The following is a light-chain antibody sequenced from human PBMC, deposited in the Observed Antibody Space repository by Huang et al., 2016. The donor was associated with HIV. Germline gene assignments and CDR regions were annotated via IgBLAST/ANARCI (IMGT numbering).Light chain of an antibody. Sequence: EIVLTQSPATLSLSPGESAALFCRASHRLGGNLAWYQQRPGQAPRLLIYDTSNRATGIPARFTGSGSGTDYTHTISSLEPEDFVVYYCQQRSDWPLTFGGGTKVDIK. J-gene: IGKJ4*01. CDR1: HRLGGN. CDR3: QQRSDWPLT. CDR2: DTS. V-gene: IGKV3-11*01.